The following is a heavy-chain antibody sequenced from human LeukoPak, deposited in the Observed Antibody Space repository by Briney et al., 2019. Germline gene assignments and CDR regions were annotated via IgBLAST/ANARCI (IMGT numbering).Heavy chain of an antibody. CDR2: ISAYNGNT. V-gene: IGHV1-18*01. J-gene: IGHJ5*02. Sequence: ASVKVSCKASGYTFTSYGISWVRQAPGQGLEWMGWISAYNGNTNYAQKLQGRVTMTTDTSTSTAYMELRSLRSDGTAVYYCAREFHVPYYDILTGYYNYWFDPWGQGTLVTVSS. D-gene: IGHD3-9*01. CDR1: GYTFTSYG. CDR3: AREFHVPYYDILTGYYNYWFDP.